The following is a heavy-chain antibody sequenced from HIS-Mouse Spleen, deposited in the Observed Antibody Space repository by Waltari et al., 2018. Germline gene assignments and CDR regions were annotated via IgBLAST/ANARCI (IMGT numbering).Heavy chain of an antibody. J-gene: IGHJ4*02. CDR3: ARDGGTGDFDY. CDR2: IKQDGSEK. V-gene: IGHV3-7*01. D-gene: IGHD7-27*01. CDR1: GVPFFSSC. Sequence: EVQLVESGGGLVQPGGSLRLSCAGSGVPFFSSCGVVGRQAPGKGLEWVANIKQDGSEKYYVDSVKGRFTISRDNAKNSLYLQMNSLRAEDTAVYYCARDGGTGDFDYWGQGTLVTVSS.